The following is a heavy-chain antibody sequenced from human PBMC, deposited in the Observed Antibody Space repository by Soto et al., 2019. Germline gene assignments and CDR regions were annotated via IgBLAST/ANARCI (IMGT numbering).Heavy chain of an antibody. V-gene: IGHV6-1*01. CDR1: GDSVSSNIAA. Sequence: SQTLSLTFAISGDSVSSNIAAWNCISQSPSRGLEWLGRTYYRSKWYNDYAVSVKSRITINPDTSKNQFSLQLNSVTPEDTAVYYCAREYCSGGSCYPAGLDAFDIWGQGTMVTVSS. CDR2: TYYRSKWYN. D-gene: IGHD2-15*01. CDR3: AREYCSGGSCYPAGLDAFDI. J-gene: IGHJ3*02.